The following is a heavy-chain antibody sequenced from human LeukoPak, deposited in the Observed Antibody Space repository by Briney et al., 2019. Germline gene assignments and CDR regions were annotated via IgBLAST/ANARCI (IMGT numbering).Heavy chain of an antibody. J-gene: IGHJ4*02. CDR1: EYTLTGYY. CDR3: ARGVGRGDIEI. Sequence: GASVKVSCKASEYTLTGYYMDWVRQAPGQGLEWMGRINGNSGVTNYAQNFQGRVTMTRDTSISTAYMELSRLRSDDTAVYYCARGVGRGDIEIWGQGTLVTVSS. D-gene: IGHD1-26*01. V-gene: IGHV1-2*06. CDR2: INGNSGVT.